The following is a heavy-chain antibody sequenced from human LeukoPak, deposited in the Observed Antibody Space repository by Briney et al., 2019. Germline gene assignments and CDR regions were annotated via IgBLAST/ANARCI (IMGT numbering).Heavy chain of an antibody. V-gene: IGHV3-7*01. CDR3: ARVFDYGWFVG. CDR1: GFTCSIYR. CDR2: IKEYGTTI. Sequence: GGSLTLSCTAWGFTCSIYRMLWPRHAPGKGLEWVGNIKEYGTTIYYVDSVKGRFTISRDNAKNSLYLQMNSVRDEDTAVYYCARVFDYGWFVGWGQPTLVVVS. J-gene: IGHJ5*02. D-gene: IGHD3-16*01.